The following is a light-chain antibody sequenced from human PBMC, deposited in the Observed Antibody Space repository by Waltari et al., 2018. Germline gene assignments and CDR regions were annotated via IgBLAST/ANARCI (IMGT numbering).Light chain of an antibody. J-gene: IGKJ4*01. Sequence: DIQMTQSPASLSASVGDRVTITSQASQDTKIFLNWYQQKSGKAPKLLIYDASNLQPGVPSRFSGSGSGTDFAFTISSLQPEDVATYYCQQYDDLPLTFGGGTKVEIQ. CDR2: DAS. CDR3: QQYDDLPLT. CDR1: QDTKIF. V-gene: IGKV1-33*01.